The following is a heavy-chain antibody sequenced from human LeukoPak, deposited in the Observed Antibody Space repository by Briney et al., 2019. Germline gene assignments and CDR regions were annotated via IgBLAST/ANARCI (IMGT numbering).Heavy chain of an antibody. CDR1: GYSISSGYY. J-gene: IGHJ3*02. V-gene: IGHV4-38-2*02. CDR2: IYHSGST. D-gene: IGHD3-22*01. CDR3: AGVNTMIVVVIGAFDI. Sequence: KTSETLSLTCTVSGYSISSGYYWGWIRQPPGKGLEWIGSIYHSGSTYYNPSLKSRVTISVDTSKNQFSLKLSSVTAADTAVYYCAGVNTMIVVVIGAFDIWGQGTMVTVSS.